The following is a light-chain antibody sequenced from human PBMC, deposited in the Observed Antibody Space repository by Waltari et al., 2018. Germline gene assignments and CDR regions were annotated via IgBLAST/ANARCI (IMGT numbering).Light chain of an antibody. V-gene: IGKV3-20*01. CDR2: DAS. CDR3: QHYVRLPVT. CDR1: QSVGRS. Sequence: EIVFTQSPRTLSLSPGERATLSCRASQSVGRSLAWYQQKPGQAPRLLIYDASTRATGIPDRFSGSGSGTDFSLSISRLAPDDFAVYYCQHYVRLPVTFGQGTKVEFK. J-gene: IGKJ1*01.